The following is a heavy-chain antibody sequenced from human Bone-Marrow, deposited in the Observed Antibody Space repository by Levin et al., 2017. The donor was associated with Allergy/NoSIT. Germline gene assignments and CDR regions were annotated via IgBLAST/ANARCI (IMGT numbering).Heavy chain of an antibody. Sequence: PSETLSLTCSVSGGSISSSTYSWGWIRQPPGKGLEWIGNVYYTGSTHYNPSLKSRVTISADTSKNQFSLKLSSVPAADTAVYYCARAPYYGPARPYQSDYWGQGTLVTVSS. CDR2: VYYTGST. D-gene: IGHD3-10*01. J-gene: IGHJ4*02. V-gene: IGHV4-39*01. CDR1: GGSISSSTYS. CDR3: ARAPYYGPARPYQSDY.